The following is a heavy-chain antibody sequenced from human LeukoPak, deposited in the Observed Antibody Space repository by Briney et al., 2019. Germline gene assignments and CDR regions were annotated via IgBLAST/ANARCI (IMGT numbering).Heavy chain of an antibody. D-gene: IGHD3-10*01. V-gene: IGHV3-48*04. Sequence: GGSLRLSCAASGFTFSSYSMNWVRQAPGKGLEWVSYISSSSSTIYYADSVKGRFTISRDNAKNSLYLQMNSLRAEDTAVYYCAGSYGSGSYYNLDYWGQGTLVTVSS. CDR3: AGSYGSGSYYNLDY. CDR2: ISSSSSTI. CDR1: GFTFSSYS. J-gene: IGHJ4*02.